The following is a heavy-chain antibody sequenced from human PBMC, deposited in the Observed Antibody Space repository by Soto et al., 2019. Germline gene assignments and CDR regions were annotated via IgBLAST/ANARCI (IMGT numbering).Heavy chain of an antibody. Sequence: EVQLLESGGGLVQPGGSLRLSCAASGFTFSNNVMNWVRQAPGKGLEWVSGISDNGGSTYYADSVKGRCTISRDNSKNTLYLQMNRLRAEDTAVHYCAKEVYGAARGGMDVCGQGTTVTVSS. J-gene: IGHJ6*02. CDR2: ISDNGGST. D-gene: IGHD3-10*01. CDR3: AKEVYGAARGGMDV. V-gene: IGHV3-23*01. CDR1: GFTFSNNV.